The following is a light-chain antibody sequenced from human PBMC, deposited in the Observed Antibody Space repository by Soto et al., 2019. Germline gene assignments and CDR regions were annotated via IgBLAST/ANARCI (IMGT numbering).Light chain of an antibody. CDR1: QSVASNN. CDR2: GAS. J-gene: IGKJ1*01. Sequence: EIVVTQAPVTVCLSPGQSATLSCXASQSVASNNLAWYQQIPGQSPRILIYGASSRATGIPDRFSGSGSGTDFTLTISRLEPEDFAVYYCQQYGSSGTFGQGTKVDIK. CDR3: QQYGSSGT. V-gene: IGKV3-20*01.